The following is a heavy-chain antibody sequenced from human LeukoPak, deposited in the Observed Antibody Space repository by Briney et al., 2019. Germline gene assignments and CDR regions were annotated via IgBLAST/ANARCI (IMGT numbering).Heavy chain of an antibody. Sequence: TSETLSLTCTVSGGSISSYYWSWIRQPAGKGLEWIGHIYTSGTTNYNPSLKSRVTMSIDTSKNQFSLKLSSVTAADTAIYYCARDAKYYFGSRTYFFFEYWGQGTLLTVSS. V-gene: IGHV4-4*07. CDR1: GGSISSYY. J-gene: IGHJ4*02. CDR2: IYTSGTT. D-gene: IGHD3-10*01. CDR3: ARDAKYYFGSRTYFFFEY.